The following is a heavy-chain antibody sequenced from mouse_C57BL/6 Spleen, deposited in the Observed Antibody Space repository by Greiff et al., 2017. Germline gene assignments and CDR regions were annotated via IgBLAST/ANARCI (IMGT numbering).Heavy chain of an antibody. CDR1: GYTFTSYW. J-gene: IGHJ1*03. V-gene: IGHV1-52*01. CDR3: ARSSSLYWYFDV. CDR2: IDPSDSET. Sequence: QVQLQQPGAELVRPGSSVKLSCKASGYTFTSYWMHWVKQRPIQGLEWIGNIDPSDSETHYNQKFKDKATLTVDKSSSTAYMQLSSLTSEDSAVYYCARSSSLYWYFDVWGTGTTVTVSS. D-gene: IGHD1-1*01.